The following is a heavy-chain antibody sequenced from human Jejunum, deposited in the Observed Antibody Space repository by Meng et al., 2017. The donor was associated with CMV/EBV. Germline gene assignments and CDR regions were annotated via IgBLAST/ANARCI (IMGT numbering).Heavy chain of an antibody. CDR3: VREEGVVASRGNRFDP. CDR1: YL. D-gene: IGHD3-3*01. V-gene: IGHV3-74*01. J-gene: IGHJ5*02. CDR2: IYHDGSPT. Sequence: YLLPWPRQAPGKWPVLVSRIYHDGSPTWYADSVKGRFTISKDNTKNTLYLQMNRLSVEDTAVYYCVREEGVVASRGNRFDPWCPGTLVTVSS.